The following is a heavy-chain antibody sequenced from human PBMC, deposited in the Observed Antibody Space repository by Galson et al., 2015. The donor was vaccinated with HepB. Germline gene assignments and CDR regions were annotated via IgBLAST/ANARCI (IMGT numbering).Heavy chain of an antibody. CDR3: AREVLEYFDY. J-gene: IGHJ4*02. V-gene: IGHV4-31*02. D-gene: IGHD3-3*01. Sequence: GKGLEWIGYIYYSGSTYYNPSLKSRVTISVDTSKNQFSLKLSSVTAADTAVYYCAREVLEYFDYWGQGTLVTVSS. CDR2: IYYSGST.